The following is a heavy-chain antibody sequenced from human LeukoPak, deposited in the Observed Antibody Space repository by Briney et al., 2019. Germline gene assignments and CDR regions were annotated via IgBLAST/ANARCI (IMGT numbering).Heavy chain of an antibody. V-gene: IGHV3-48*03. J-gene: IGHJ4*02. D-gene: IGHD2-2*01. CDR3: TRGLVV. Sequence: PGGSLRLSCAPSGFTFSEFETSWVRQAPGKGLEWVSDISSGGTTIFYADSVKGRFTISRDNAKNSLYLQMNSLRDEDTAIYYCTRGLVVWGQGALVTVSS. CDR2: ISSGGTTI. CDR1: GFTFSEFE.